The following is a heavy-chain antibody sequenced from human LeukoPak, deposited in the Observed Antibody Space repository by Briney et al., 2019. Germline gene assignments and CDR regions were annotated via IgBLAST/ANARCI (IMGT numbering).Heavy chain of an antibody. CDR1: GFTFSSYV. Sequence: GGSLRLSCAASGFTFSSYVMSWVRQAPGKGLEWVSAISDSGGSTYYADSMKGRFTISRDNSKNTLYLQMTSLRAEDTAVYYCAKHDRIGYYSFDYWGQGTLVTVSS. D-gene: IGHD5-12*01. J-gene: IGHJ4*02. CDR2: ISDSGGST. V-gene: IGHV3-23*01. CDR3: AKHDRIGYYSFDY.